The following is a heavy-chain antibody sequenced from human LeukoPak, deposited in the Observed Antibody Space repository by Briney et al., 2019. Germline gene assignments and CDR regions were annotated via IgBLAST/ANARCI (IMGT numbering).Heavy chain of an antibody. Sequence: PGRSLRLSCAASGFTFSSYGMHWVRQAPGKGLEWVAVISYDGSNKYYADSVKGRFTISRDNSKNTLYLHMNSLRAEDTAVYYCAKDGFDSGDIVVVPAAYWGQGTLVTVSS. J-gene: IGHJ4*02. D-gene: IGHD2-2*01. CDR2: ISYDGSNK. CDR3: AKDGFDSGDIVVVPAAY. V-gene: IGHV3-30*18. CDR1: GFTFSSYG.